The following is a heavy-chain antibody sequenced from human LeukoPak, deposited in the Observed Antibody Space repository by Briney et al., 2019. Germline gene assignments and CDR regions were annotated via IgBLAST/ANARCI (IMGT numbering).Heavy chain of an antibody. J-gene: IGHJ5*02. CDR2: ISAYNGNT. Sequence: ASVKVSCKASGYTFTSCGISWVRQAPGQGLEWMGWISAYNGNTNYAQKLQGRVTMTTDTSTSTAYMELRSLRSDDTAVYYCARYCSSTSCYRYRFDPWGQGTLVTVSS. V-gene: IGHV1-18*01. D-gene: IGHD2-2*01. CDR3: ARYCSSTSCYRYRFDP. CDR1: GYTFTSCG.